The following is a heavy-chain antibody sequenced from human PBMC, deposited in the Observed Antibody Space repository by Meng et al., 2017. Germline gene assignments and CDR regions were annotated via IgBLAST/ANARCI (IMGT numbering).Heavy chain of an antibody. J-gene: IGHJ4*02. Sequence: VQLVRSAAEVKKPGSAVKVSCKASGGIFSSYAISWVRQAPGQGLEWMGGIIPIFGTANYAQKFQGRVTITADESTSTAYMELSSLRSEDTAVYYCASLHCSGGSCYPPFDYWGQGTLVTGSS. CDR3: ASLHCSGGSCYPPFDY. D-gene: IGHD2-15*01. CDR1: GGIFSSYA. CDR2: IIPIFGTA. V-gene: IGHV1-69*01.